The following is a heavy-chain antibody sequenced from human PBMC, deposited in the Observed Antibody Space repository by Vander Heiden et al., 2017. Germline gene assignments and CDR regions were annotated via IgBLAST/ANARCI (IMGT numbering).Heavy chain of an antibody. CDR3: AKDPNYDFWSGWPNWFDP. D-gene: IGHD3-3*01. Sequence: EVQLLESGGGLVQPGGSLRLSCAASGFTFSSYAMSWVRQAPGKGLEWVSAISGSGGSTYYADSVKGRFTISRDNSKNTLYLQMNSLRAEDTAVYYCAKDPNYDFWSGWPNWFDPWGHGNLVTVSS. CDR2: ISGSGGST. V-gene: IGHV3-23*01. CDR1: GFTFSSYA. J-gene: IGHJ5*02.